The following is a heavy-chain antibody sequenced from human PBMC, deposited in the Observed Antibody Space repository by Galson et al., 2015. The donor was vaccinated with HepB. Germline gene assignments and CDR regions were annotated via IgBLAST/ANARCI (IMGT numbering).Heavy chain of an antibody. D-gene: IGHD3-10*01. CDR3: VWFGELDQRYFDL. J-gene: IGHJ2*01. CDR1: GVIFNNYA. Sequence: SLRLSCAASGVIFNNYAMSWVRQAPGRGLEWASSTSSTVDNTFYADSVKGRFTISRDNSNNTLFLLLTSLRAEDTAVYYCVWFGELDQRYFDLWGRGTLVTVSS. CDR2: TSSTVDNT. V-gene: IGHV3-23*01.